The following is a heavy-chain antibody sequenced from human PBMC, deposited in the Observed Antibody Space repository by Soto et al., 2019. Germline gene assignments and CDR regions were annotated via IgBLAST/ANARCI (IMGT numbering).Heavy chain of an antibody. V-gene: IGHV1-69*13. CDR3: AGGHPYYYDSSGSYYFDY. CDR2: IIPIFGTA. Sequence: ASVKVSCKASGGTFSSYAISWVRQAPGQGLEWMGGIIPIFGTANYAQKFQGRVTITADESTGTANMEPSSLRSEDTAVYYCAGGHPYYYDSSGSYYFDYWGQGTLVTVSS. D-gene: IGHD3-22*01. CDR1: GGTFSSYA. J-gene: IGHJ4*02.